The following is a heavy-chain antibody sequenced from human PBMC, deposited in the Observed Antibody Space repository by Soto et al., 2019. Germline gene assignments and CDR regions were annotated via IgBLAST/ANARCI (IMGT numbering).Heavy chain of an antibody. CDR2: IYHSGST. D-gene: IGHD6-19*01. CDR1: GGSISSGGYS. J-gene: IGHJ4*02. V-gene: IGHV4-30-2*01. CDR3: APTRGLGAVAADY. Sequence: QLQLQESGSGLVKPSQTLSLTCAVSGGSISSGGYSWSWIRQPPGKGLEWIGYIYHSGSTYYNPSLKGRVTLSVEKAKNPFPLKLGSGAAADQAVYYCAPTRGLGAVAADYWGQGTLVTVSS.